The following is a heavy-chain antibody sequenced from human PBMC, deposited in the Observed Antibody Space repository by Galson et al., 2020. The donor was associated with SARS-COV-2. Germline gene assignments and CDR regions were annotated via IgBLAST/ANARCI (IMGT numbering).Heavy chain of an antibody. Sequence: SVKVSCKASGGTISSSAINWVRQAPGQGLEWMGGIIPRLDVANYAQRFQGRVTITVDKSSNIAFMELSSLRSEDTAIYYCAKDGAGGGMAWGHYFDYYMDVWGKGTTVTVSS. V-gene: IGHV1-69*10. CDR2: IIPRLDVA. J-gene: IGHJ6*03. D-gene: IGHD7-27*01. CDR3: AKDGAGGGMAWGHYFDYYMDV. CDR1: GGTISSSA.